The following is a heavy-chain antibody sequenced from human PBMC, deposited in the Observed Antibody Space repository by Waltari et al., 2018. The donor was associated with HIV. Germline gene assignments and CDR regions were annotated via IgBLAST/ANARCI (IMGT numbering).Heavy chain of an antibody. Sequence: QVQLQESGPGLVKPSETLSLTCNVSGVSISNYYWSWIRQPPGKRLEWIGYIHYTGGANYNPSLKSRVTMSADTSKNQFSLRLSSVTAADTAVYFCARVQVVHGIIITMIGAFEIWGPGTMVTVSS. CDR1: GVSISNYY. V-gene: IGHV4-59*01. CDR2: IHYTGGA. D-gene: IGHD3-10*01. J-gene: IGHJ3*02. CDR3: ARVQVVHGIIITMIGAFEI.